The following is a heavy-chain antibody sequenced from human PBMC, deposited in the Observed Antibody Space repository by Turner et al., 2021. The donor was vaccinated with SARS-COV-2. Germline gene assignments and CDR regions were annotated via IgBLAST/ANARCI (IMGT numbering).Heavy chain of an antibody. CDR1: GGSISSYY. CDR3: ARHGFSGWYGGGMDV. D-gene: IGHD6-19*01. Sequence: QVQLQESGPVLVKPSETLSLTCTVSGGSISSYYWSWIRQPPGKGLEWIGYIHYSGSTNYNPSLKSRVTISVDTSKNQFSLKLSSVTAADTAVYYCARHGFSGWYGGGMDVWGQGTTVTVSS. V-gene: IGHV4-59*08. CDR2: IHYSGST. J-gene: IGHJ6*02.